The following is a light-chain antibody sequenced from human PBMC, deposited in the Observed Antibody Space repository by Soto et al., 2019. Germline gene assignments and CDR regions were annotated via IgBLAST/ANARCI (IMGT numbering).Light chain of an antibody. J-gene: IGKJ2*01. Sequence: DVQLTQSPSSLSGYVGYRVTITCRASQAIDNSLAWVQQKPGKAPQPLIYAASSLQSGVPSKFTGSGSGTDFTLTITSLQPEDFGTSYYCQQYNMFPYTFGQGTRVGIK. V-gene: IGKV1-16*02. CDR2: AAS. CDR3: QQYNMFPYT. CDR1: QAIDNS.